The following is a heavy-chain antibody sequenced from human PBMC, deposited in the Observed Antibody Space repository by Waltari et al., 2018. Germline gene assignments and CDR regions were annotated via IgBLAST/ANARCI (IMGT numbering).Heavy chain of an antibody. CDR1: GYTLNDLS. CDR2: FYTKDGPT. J-gene: IGHJ6*02. Sequence: QVQLVQSGAEVKKPGASVRVSCKLSGYTLNDLSMVWVRQARGKGQEWVGGFYTKDGPTSYAEEFQGRVTMTEDTSTDTAYMELSSLKSEDTAVYYCATSSPLIWGSYNGWDVWGQGTTVTVSS. D-gene: IGHD3-16*01. CDR3: ATSSPLIWGSYNGWDV. V-gene: IGHV1-24*01.